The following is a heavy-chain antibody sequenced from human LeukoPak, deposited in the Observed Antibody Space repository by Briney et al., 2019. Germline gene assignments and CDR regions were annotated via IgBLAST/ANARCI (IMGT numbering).Heavy chain of an antibody. V-gene: IGHV4-39*07. Sequence: SETLSLTCTVSGGSISSSSYYWGWIRQPPGKGLEWIGSIYYSGSTYYNPSLKSRVTISVDTSKNQFSLKLSSVTAADTAVYYCARGPATMIVVVYNWFDPWGQGTLVTVSS. CDR3: ARGPATMIVVVYNWFDP. CDR1: GGSISSSSYY. CDR2: IYYSGST. J-gene: IGHJ5*02. D-gene: IGHD3-22*01.